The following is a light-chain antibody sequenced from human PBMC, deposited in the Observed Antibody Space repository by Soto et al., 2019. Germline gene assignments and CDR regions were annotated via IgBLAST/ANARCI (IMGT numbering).Light chain of an antibody. J-gene: IGKJ4*01. CDR2: GAS. V-gene: IGKV3D-20*02. CDR3: QQRSNWPPLT. CDR1: QSITNNY. Sequence: EHVLTQSPGTLSLSPGERATLSCRASQSITNNYLAWYQQKPGRAHRLLIYGASSRATGIPDRFSGSGSGTDFTLTISRLEPEDFAVYYCQQRSNWPPLTFGGGTKVDIK.